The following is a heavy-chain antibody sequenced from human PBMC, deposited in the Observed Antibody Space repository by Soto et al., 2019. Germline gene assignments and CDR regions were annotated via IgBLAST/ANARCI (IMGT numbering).Heavy chain of an antibody. D-gene: IGHD3-10*01. V-gene: IGHV1-18*01. CDR3: ARMDGSGSANFDY. CDR1: GYTFTSYG. Sequence: ASVKVSCKASGYTFTSYGISWVRQAPGQGLEWMGWISAYNGNTNYAQKLQGRVTMTTDTSTRTAYMELRSLGSDDTAVYYCARMDGSGSANFDYWGQGTLVTVSS. CDR2: ISAYNGNT. J-gene: IGHJ4*02.